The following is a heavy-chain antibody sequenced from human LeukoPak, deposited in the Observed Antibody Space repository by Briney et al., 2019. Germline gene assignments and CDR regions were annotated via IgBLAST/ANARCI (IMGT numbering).Heavy chain of an antibody. V-gene: IGHV1-2*02. CDR1: GYTFTGYY. Sequence: GASVKVSCKASGYTFTGYYMHWVRQAPGQGLEWMGWINPNSGGTNYAQKFQGRVTMTRDTSIGTAYMELSRLRSDDTAVYYCARDRGHRSNLDWFDPWGQGTLVTVSS. D-gene: IGHD2-2*01. CDR3: ARDRGHRSNLDWFDP. CDR2: INPNSGGT. J-gene: IGHJ5*02.